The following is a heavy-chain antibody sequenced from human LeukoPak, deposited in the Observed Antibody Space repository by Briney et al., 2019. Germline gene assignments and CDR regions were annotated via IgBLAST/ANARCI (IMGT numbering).Heavy chain of an antibody. D-gene: IGHD2/OR15-2a*01. J-gene: IGHJ2*01. CDR2: MYYSGST. Sequence: SETLSLTCTVSGGSISTSYWSWIRQPPGKGLEWIGYMYYSGSTNHNPSLRSRVTISIDTSKNQFSLKLNSVTAADTAVYYCARHGPSISSRGWYFDLWGRGTMVTVSS. CDR1: GGSISTSY. V-gene: IGHV4-59*08. CDR3: ARHGPSISSRGWYFDL.